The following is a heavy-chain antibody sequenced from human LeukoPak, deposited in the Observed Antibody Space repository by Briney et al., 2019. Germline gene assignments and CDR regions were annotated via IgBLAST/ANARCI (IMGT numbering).Heavy chain of an antibody. V-gene: IGHV3-7*05. CDR3: ARGGYLFGSGSDTGDY. CDR1: GFTFSSYW. Sequence: PGGSLRLSCAASGFTFSSYWMSWVLQAPGKGLEWVANIKQDGSEKYYVDSVKGRFTISRDNAKNSLYLQMNSLRAEDTAVFYCARGGYLFGSGSDTGDYWGQGTLVTVSS. CDR2: IKQDGSEK. D-gene: IGHD3-10*01. J-gene: IGHJ4*02.